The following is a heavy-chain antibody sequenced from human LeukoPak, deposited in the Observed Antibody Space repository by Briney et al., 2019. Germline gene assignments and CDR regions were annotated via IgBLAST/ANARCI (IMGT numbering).Heavy chain of an antibody. J-gene: IGHJ4*02. D-gene: IGHD3/OR15-3a*01. V-gene: IGHV3-21*01. CDR1: GFTFSSYT. Sequence: PGGSLRLSCAASGFTFSSYTMNWVRQAPGKGLEWVSSISSSSSCIYYADSVKGRFTISRDKSQNSLYLQMNSLRAEDTAVYYCARDSYGTGGYDYWGQGTLVTVSS. CDR2: ISSSSSCI. CDR3: ARDSYGTGGYDY.